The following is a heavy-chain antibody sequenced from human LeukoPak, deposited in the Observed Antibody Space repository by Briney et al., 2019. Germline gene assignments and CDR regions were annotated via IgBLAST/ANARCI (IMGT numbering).Heavy chain of an antibody. Sequence: SVASGFTFNDAWMNWVRQAPGKGLEWVSYISSSSSTIYYADSVKGRFTISRDNAKNSPYLQMNSLRAEDTAVYYCANQLLYRGTFDYWGQGTLVTVSS. CDR3: ANQLLYRGTFDY. J-gene: IGHJ4*02. V-gene: IGHV3-48*01. CDR2: ISSSSSTI. D-gene: IGHD2-2*02. CDR1: GFTFNDAW.